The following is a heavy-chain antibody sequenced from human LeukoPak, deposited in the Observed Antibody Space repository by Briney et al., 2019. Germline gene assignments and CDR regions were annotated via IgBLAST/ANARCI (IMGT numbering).Heavy chain of an antibody. CDR2: IYSGGST. D-gene: IGHD3-22*01. CDR3: ARSYDSSGYYSED. CDR1: GFTVSSNY. Sequence: GGSLRLSCAASGFTVSSNYMSWVRQAPGKGLEWVSVIYSGGSTYYADSVKGRFTISRDNSKNTPYLQMNSLRAEDTAVYYCARSYDSSGYYSEDWGQGTLVTVSS. J-gene: IGHJ4*02. V-gene: IGHV3-53*01.